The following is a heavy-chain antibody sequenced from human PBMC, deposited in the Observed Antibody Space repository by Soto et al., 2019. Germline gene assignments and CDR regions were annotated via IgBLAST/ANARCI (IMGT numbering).Heavy chain of an antibody. CDR1: GFTVSSNY. D-gene: IGHD6-6*01. Sequence: GGSLRLSCAASGFTVSSNYMSWVRQAPGKGLEWVSVIYSGGSTYYADSVKGRFTISIDNSKNTLYLQMNSLRAEDTAVYYCARDVRTYSSSSGWGLGTLVTVSS. J-gene: IGHJ4*02. V-gene: IGHV3-66*01. CDR3: ARDVRTYSSSSG. CDR2: IYSGGST.